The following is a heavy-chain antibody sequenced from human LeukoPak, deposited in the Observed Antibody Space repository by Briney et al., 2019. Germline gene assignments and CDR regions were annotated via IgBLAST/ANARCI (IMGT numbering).Heavy chain of an antibody. CDR2: INHSGST. D-gene: IGHD1-26*01. CDR1: GGSFSGYY. J-gene: IGHJ4*02. Sequence: SETLSLTCAVYGGSFSGYYWSWIRQPPGKGLEWIGEINHSGSTNYNPSLKSRVTISVDKSKNQFSLKLSSVTAADTAVYYCARGEVSWEHAYWGQGTLVTVSS. V-gene: IGHV4-34*01. CDR3: ARGEVSWEHAY.